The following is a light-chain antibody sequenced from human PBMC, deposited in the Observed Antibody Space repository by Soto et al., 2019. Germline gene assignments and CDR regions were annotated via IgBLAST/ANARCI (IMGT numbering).Light chain of an antibody. CDR2: DAS. J-gene: IGKJ1*01. CDR3: QQYYAYWT. Sequence: DIQMTQSPSPLSASVGDRVAITCRASQSVSNRLAWYQQKPEKAPKLLIYDASNLEGGGPSRFSGSGSGTEFTLIINNLPPDDFATYYCQQYYAYWTFGPGPKADIK. CDR1: QSVSNR. V-gene: IGKV1-5*01.